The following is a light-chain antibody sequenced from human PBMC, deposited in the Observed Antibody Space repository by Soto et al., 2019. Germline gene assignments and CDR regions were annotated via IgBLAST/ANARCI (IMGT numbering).Light chain of an antibody. J-gene: IGLJ2*01. CDR1: SGYSNYK. CDR3: GADHGSGSNFVSVV. Sequence: QSVLTQPPSASASLRASVTLTCTLSSGYSNYKVDWYQQRPGKGPRFVMRVGTGGIVGSKGDGIPDRFSVLGSGLNRYLTIKNIQEEDESDYHCGADHGSGSNFVSVVFGGGTKLTVL. CDR2: VGTGGIVG. V-gene: IGLV9-49*01.